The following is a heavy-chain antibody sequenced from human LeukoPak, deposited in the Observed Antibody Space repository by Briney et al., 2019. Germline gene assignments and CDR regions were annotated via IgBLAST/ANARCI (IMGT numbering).Heavy chain of an antibody. D-gene: IGHD3-22*01. CDR1: GDSITNGYW. Sequence: MPSGTLSLTCGVSGDSITNGYWGSGGRQPPGEGREWIGEIYHDGSTNYNPSLKSRVTISVDTSKNQLSLRLTSVTAADTAMYYCARTDSSGYHADYWGQGTLVTVSS. J-gene: IGHJ4*02. V-gene: IGHV4-4*02. CDR2: IYHDGST. CDR3: ARTDSSGYHADY.